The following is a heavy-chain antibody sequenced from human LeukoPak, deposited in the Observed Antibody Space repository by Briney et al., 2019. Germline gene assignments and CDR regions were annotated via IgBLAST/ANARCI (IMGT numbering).Heavy chain of an antibody. J-gene: IGHJ4*02. CDR2: IIPIFGTA. CDR1: GGTFSSYA. D-gene: IGHD3-3*01. V-gene: IGHV1-69*06. Sequence: ASVKVSCKASGGTFSSYAISWVRQAPGQGLEWMGGIIPIFGTANYAQKFQGRVTITADKSTSTAYMELSSLRSEDTAVYYCARNVITIFGVASDYWGQGTLVTVSS. CDR3: ARNVITIFGVASDY.